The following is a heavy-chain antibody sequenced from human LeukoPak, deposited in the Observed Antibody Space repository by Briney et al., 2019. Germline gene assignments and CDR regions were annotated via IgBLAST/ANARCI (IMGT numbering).Heavy chain of an antibody. J-gene: IGHJ4*02. CDR3: ARDSVSRGVAPGFDY. Sequence: PGGSLRLSCSASGFPFSSHEMNWVRQAPGKGLEWVAVISYDGSKKYYADSVKGRFTISRDNSKNTLYLQLNSLRAEDTAVYYCARDSVSRGVAPGFDYWGQGTLVTVSS. CDR2: ISYDGSKK. CDR1: GFPFSSHE. V-gene: IGHV3-30*03. D-gene: IGHD3-10*01.